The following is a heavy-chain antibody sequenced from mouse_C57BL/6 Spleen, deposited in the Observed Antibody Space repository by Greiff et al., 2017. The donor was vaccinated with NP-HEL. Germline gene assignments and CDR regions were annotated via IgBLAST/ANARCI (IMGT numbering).Heavy chain of an antibody. V-gene: IGHV7-3*01. CDR1: GFTFTDYY. Sequence: DVMLVESGGGLVQPGGSLSLSCAASGFTFTDYYMSWVRQPPGKALEWLGFIRNKANGYTTEYSASVKGRFTISRDNSQSILYLQMNALRAEDSATYYCARRDLLGAMDYWGQGTSVTVSS. D-gene: IGHD3-3*01. CDR2: IRNKANGYTT. CDR3: ARRDLLGAMDY. J-gene: IGHJ4*01.